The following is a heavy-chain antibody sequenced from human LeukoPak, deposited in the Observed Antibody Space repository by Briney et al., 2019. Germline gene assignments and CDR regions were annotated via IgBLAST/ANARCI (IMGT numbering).Heavy chain of an antibody. D-gene: IGHD6-6*01. V-gene: IGHV3-53*01. CDR2: IHSGGST. Sequence: GGSLRLSCAASGFTFSNNYMSWVRQAPGKGLEWVSVIHSGGSTYYADSVKGRFTISRDTSKNTLSLQMNSLRAEDTAVYYCASLSLGHYWGQGTLVTVSS. J-gene: IGHJ4*02. CDR3: ASLSLGHY. CDR1: GFTFSNNY.